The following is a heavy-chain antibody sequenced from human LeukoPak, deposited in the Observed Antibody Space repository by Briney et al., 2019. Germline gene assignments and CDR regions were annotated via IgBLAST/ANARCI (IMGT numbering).Heavy chain of an antibody. CDR1: GGSISSSSYY. V-gene: IGHV4-39*01. D-gene: IGHD5-24*01. CDR3: ARRPPLGDGYNYFDY. J-gene: IGHJ4*02. CDR2: IYYTGST. Sequence: PSETLSLTCTVSGGSISSSSYYWGWLRQPPGTGLEWIGSIYYTGSTSYNPSLKSRVTISVDTSKNQFSLKLSSVTAADTAVYYCARRPPLGDGYNYFDYWGQGTLVTVSS.